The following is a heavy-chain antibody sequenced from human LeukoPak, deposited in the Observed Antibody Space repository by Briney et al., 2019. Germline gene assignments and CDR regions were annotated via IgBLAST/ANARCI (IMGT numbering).Heavy chain of an antibody. CDR3: ARPTYCGSNCYFNFDY. J-gene: IGHJ4*02. CDR2: IKPNSGVT. Sequence: ASVKVSCKTSGYTFATYFMHWVRQPPGQGLEWMGYIKPNSGVTNYAQKFRGRVTMTWDTSISTDYIELSGLTSDDTAIYYCARPTYCGSNCYFNFDYWGQGTLVTVSS. D-gene: IGHD2-21*02. V-gene: IGHV1-2*02. CDR1: GYTFATYF.